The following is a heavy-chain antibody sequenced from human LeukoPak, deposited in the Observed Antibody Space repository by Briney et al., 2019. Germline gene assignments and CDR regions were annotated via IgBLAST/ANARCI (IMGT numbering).Heavy chain of an antibody. J-gene: IGHJ4*02. CDR1: GFTFSDYY. Sequence: GGSLRLSCAASGFTFSDYYMSWIRQAPGKGLEWVSYISSSGSTIYYADSVKGRFTISRDNAKNSLYLHMNSLRAEDTAVYYCARELAVAGTGNMYFDYWGQGTLVTVSS. CDR3: ARELAVAGTGNMYFDY. V-gene: IGHV3-11*01. CDR2: ISSSGSTI. D-gene: IGHD6-19*01.